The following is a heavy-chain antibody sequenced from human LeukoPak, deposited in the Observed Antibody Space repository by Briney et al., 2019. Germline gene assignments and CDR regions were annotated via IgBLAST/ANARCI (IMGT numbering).Heavy chain of an antibody. J-gene: IGHJ4*02. CDR2: IYYSGSI. D-gene: IGHD3-22*01. Sequence: SETLSLTCTVCGGSISSYYWSWIRQPPGKGLEWVGYIYYSGSINYNPSLKSRVTISVDTSKNQFSLKLSSVTAADTAVYYCARQVWYYYDSSGYPVFDYWGQGTLVTVSS. CDR1: GGSISSYY. CDR3: ARQVWYYYDSSGYPVFDY. V-gene: IGHV4-59*01.